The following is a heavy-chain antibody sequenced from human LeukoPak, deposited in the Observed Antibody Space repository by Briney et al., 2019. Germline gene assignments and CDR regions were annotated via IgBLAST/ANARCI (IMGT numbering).Heavy chain of an antibody. J-gene: IGHJ4*02. CDR1: GGAISSYY. Sequence: SETLSLTCIVSGGAISSYYWSWIRQPPGKRLEWIGYVYYSGNTNYNPSLKSRVTISIDTSKNQFSLKLSSVTAADTAVYYCARVGNGHFDYWGQGTLVSVSS. V-gene: IGHV4-59*01. CDR3: ARVGNGHFDY. D-gene: IGHD2-8*01. CDR2: VYYSGNT.